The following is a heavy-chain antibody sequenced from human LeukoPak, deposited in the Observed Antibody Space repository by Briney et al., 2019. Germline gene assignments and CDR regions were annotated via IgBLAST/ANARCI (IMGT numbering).Heavy chain of an antibody. Sequence: ASVKVSCKASGYTFTSYAMHWVRQAPGQRLEWMGWINAGNGNTKYSQKFQGRVTITRDTSASTAYMELRSLRSEDTAVYYCASGNLAAPDAYYYYGMDVWGQGTTVTVSS. CDR1: GYTFTSYA. V-gene: IGHV1-3*01. CDR3: ASGNLAAPDAYYYYGMDV. CDR2: INAGNGNT. D-gene: IGHD6-13*01. J-gene: IGHJ6*02.